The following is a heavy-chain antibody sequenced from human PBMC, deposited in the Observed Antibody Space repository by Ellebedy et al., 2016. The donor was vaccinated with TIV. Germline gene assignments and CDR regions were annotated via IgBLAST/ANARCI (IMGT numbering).Heavy chain of an antibody. V-gene: IGHV4-39*07. Sequence: SETLSLTXTVSGGSISSSSYYWGWIRQPPGKGLEWIGSIYYSGSTYYNPSLKSRVTISVDTSKNQFSLKLSSVTAADTAVYYCASQTGGSCYPRRLCWFDYWGQGTLVTVSS. CDR3: ASQTGGSCYPRRLCWFDY. D-gene: IGHD2-15*01. CDR2: IYYSGST. CDR1: GGSISSSSYY. J-gene: IGHJ4*02.